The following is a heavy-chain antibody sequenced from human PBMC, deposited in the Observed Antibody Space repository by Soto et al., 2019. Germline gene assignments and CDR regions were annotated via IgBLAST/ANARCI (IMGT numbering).Heavy chain of an antibody. D-gene: IGHD5-18*01. CDR3: ASGGLHGYTNGGLSYFHS. V-gene: IGHV3-23*01. Sequence: EVHLLESGGGLVQPGGSLRLSCAASELSSSNHAMTWVRQAPGKGLEWVSGISGSDGGAYYADSVKGRFTISRDNSRSTLDLQINSLRVEDTAVYYCASGGLHGYTNGGLSYFHSWGQGTLVTVSS. CDR2: ISGSDGGA. J-gene: IGHJ4*02. CDR1: ELSSSNHA.